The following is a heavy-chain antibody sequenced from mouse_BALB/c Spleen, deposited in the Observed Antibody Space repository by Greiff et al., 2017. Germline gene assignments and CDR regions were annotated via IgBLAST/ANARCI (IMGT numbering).Heavy chain of an antibody. Sequence: VQLQQSGPSLVQPSQSLSITCTVSGFSLTSYGVHWVRQSPGKGLEWLGVIWRGGSTDYNAAFMSRLSITKDNSKSQVFFKMNSLQADDTAIYYCAKRGYGNYAMDYWGQGTSVTVSS. CDR3: AKRGYGNYAMDY. J-gene: IGHJ4*01. D-gene: IGHD1-1*01. CDR2: IWRGGST. CDR1: GFSLTSYG. V-gene: IGHV2-5-1*01.